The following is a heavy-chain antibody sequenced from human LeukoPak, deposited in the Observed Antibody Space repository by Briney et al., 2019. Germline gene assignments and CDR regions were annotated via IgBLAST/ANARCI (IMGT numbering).Heavy chain of an antibody. CDR1: GFTFSSIA. CDR3: ARDLGYCSGGRCYYYYGMDV. V-gene: IGHV3-23*01. J-gene: IGHJ6*02. Sequence: GGSLRLSCAASGFTFSSIAMSWVRQAPDKGLEWVSTISGSGGGTYYADSVKGRFTISRDNAKNTLYLQMSSLRAEDTALYYCARDLGYCSGGRCYYYYGMDVWGQGTTVTVSS. D-gene: IGHD2-15*01. CDR2: ISGSGGGT.